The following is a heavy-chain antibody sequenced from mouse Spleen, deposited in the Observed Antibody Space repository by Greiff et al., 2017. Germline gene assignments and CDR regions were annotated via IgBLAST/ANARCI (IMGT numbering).Heavy chain of an antibody. D-gene: IGHD2-3*01. V-gene: IGHV1-50*01. J-gene: IGHJ3*01. CDR2: IDPSDSYT. CDR3: ARGWLSWFAY. CDR1: GYTFTSYW. Sequence: QVQLQQPGAELVKPGASVKLSCKASGYTFTSYWMQWVKQRPGQGLEWIGEIDPSDSYTNYNQKFKGKATLTVDTSSSTAYMQLSSLTSEDSAVYYCARGWLSWFAYWGQGTLVTVSA.